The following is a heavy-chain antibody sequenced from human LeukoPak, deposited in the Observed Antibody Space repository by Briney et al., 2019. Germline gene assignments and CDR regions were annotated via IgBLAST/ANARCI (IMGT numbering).Heavy chain of an antibody. CDR3: ATGGKITVVQN. V-gene: IGHV3-66*01. D-gene: IGHD6-19*01. CDR1: GFTFSSNY. CDR2: IYSGGST. J-gene: IGHJ4*02. Sequence: GGSLRLSCAASGFTFSSNYMSWVRQAPGKGLEWVSVIYSGGSTYYADSVKGRFTISRDNSKNTLYLQMNSLRAEDTAVYYCATGGKITVVQNWGQGTLVTVSS.